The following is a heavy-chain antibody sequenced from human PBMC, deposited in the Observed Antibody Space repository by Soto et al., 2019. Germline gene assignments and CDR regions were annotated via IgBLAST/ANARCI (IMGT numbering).Heavy chain of an antibody. CDR3: ARGGSSGVPAAISDYYYGMDV. V-gene: IGHV1-69*12. CDR2: IIPIFGTA. Sequence: QVQLVQSGAEVKKPGSSVKVSCKASGGNFSSYAICWVRQAPGQGLEWMGGIIPIFGTANYAQKFQGRVTVTADESTSTAYMELSSLRSEDTTVYYCARGGSSGVPAAISDYYYGMDVWGQGTTVTVSS. D-gene: IGHD2-2*01. J-gene: IGHJ6*02. CDR1: GGNFSSYA.